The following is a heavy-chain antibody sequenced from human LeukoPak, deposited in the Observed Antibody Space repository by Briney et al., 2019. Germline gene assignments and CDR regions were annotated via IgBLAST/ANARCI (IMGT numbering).Heavy chain of an antibody. CDR1: GGSISSYY. CDR2: IYYSGST. D-gene: IGHD3-16*02. Sequence: PSETLSLTCTVTGGSISSYYWSWIRQPPGKGLEWIGYIYYSGSTNYNPSLKSRVTISVDTSKNQFSLKLSSVTAADTAVYYCARESGVWGSYRLLDYWGQGTLVTVSS. V-gene: IGHV4-59*01. J-gene: IGHJ4*02. CDR3: ARESGVWGSYRLLDY.